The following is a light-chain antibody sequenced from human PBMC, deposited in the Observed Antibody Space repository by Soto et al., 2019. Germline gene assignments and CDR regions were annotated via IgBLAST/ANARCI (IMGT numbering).Light chain of an antibody. Sequence: EIVLTQSPATLSLSPGERATLSCRASQSVSSNLAWYQQKLGQAPRLLIYDAFNRATGIPARFSGSGSGTDFTLIISNLEPEDFAVYYCQQRSSWPTFGQGTKLEIK. V-gene: IGKV3-11*01. CDR2: DAF. CDR1: QSVSSN. CDR3: QQRSSWPT. J-gene: IGKJ2*01.